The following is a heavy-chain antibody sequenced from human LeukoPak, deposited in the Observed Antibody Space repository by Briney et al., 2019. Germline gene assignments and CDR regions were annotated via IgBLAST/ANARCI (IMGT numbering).Heavy chain of an antibody. D-gene: IGHD2-2*02. CDR2: INPNSGAT. CDR1: GYTFTGYY. V-gene: IGHV1-2*02. CDR3: ARDRGCSSTTSCYTGGDWFDT. J-gene: IGHJ5*02. Sequence: ASVKVSCKASGYTFTGYYIHWVRQAPGQGLEWMGWINPNSGATNYAQKFQGRVTMTRDTSINTAYMELSRLRSDDTAVYFCARDRGCSSTTSCYTGGDWFDTWGQGTLVTVSS.